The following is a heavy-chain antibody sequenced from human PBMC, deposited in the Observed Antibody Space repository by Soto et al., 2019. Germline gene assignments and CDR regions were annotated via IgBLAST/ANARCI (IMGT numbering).Heavy chain of an antibody. D-gene: IGHD3-16*01. CDR3: NYGTYFDY. J-gene: IGHJ4*02. V-gene: IGHV4-59*01. CDR2: IYYLGRT. Sequence: SETLSLTCTVDSISTYYWNWIRQTPGKGLEWIGYIYYLGRTNYNRSLKSRVTISIDMSKNQFSLRLNSVTAADTTEYTWNYGTYFDYWGQGDLVTVSS. CDR1: DSISTYY.